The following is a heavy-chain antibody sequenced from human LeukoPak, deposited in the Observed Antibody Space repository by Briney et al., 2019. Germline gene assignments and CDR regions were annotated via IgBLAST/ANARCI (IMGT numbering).Heavy chain of an antibody. D-gene: IGHD3-3*01. CDR2: FDPEDGET. Sequence: ASVKVSCKVSGYTLTEVSMHWVRQAPGKGLEWMGGFDPEDGETIYAQKFQGRVTMTEDTSTDTAYMELSSLRSEDTAVYYCASLLRFLEWIQSYDYWGQGTLVTVSS. J-gene: IGHJ4*02. V-gene: IGHV1-24*01. CDR1: GYTLTEVS. CDR3: ASLLRFLEWIQSYDY.